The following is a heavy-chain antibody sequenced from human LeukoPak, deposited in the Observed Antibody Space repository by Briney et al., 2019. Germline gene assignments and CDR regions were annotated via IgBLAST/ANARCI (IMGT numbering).Heavy chain of an antibody. J-gene: IGHJ4*02. Sequence: PGGSLRLSCAASGFTFSGFGMHWVRQAPGKGLEWVAFIQYNGNNKYYANSVKGRFTISRDNAKNSLYLQMNSLRAEDTAVYYCARDRSGSYGYWGQGTLVTVSS. CDR3: ARDRSGSYGY. D-gene: IGHD1-26*01. V-gene: IGHV3-30*02. CDR2: IQYNGNNK. CDR1: GFTFSGFG.